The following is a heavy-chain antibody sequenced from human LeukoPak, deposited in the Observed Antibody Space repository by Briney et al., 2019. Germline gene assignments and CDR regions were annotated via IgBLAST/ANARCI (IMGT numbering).Heavy chain of an antibody. CDR2: INPNSGGT. J-gene: IGHJ4*02. V-gene: IGHV1-2*02. Sequence: ASVKVSCKASGYTFTGYYMHWVRQAPGQGLEWMGWINPNSGGTNYAQKFQGRVTMTRDTSISTAYMELSRLRSDDTAVYYCARGTERPGIAAAGTDYWGQGTLVTVSS. CDR3: ARGTERPGIAAAGTDY. D-gene: IGHD6-13*01. CDR1: GYTFTGYY.